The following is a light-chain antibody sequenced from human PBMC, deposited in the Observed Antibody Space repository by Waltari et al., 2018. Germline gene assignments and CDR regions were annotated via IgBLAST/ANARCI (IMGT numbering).Light chain of an antibody. CDR2: DAS. CDR1: HNVSNY. Sequence: EIELTQSLATLTLSPGERANLSCRASHNVSNYLTWYQQKPGQAPRLLIYDASTRATGFPARFTGSGSGTDFTLTISNLEPEDFAVYYCQHRSIRPWTFGQGTKVEIK. V-gene: IGKV3-11*01. CDR3: QHRSIRPWT. J-gene: IGKJ1*01.